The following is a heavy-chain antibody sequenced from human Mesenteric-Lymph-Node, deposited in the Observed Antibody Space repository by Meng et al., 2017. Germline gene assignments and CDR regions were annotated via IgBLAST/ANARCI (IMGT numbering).Heavy chain of an antibody. CDR1: GFTFSSNG. D-gene: IGHD2-21*02. Sequence: QVRWLDVGGVVGPPMRSLRLSCAASGFTFSSNGMHWVRQAPGKGLEWVAVIWYEGSNKYYEDSVKGRFTISRDNSKDTLYLQMNSLRAEDTAVYYCARFLTAILDWGQGTLVTVSS. J-gene: IGHJ4*02. CDR2: IWYEGSNK. CDR3: ARFLTAILD. V-gene: IGHV3-33*01.